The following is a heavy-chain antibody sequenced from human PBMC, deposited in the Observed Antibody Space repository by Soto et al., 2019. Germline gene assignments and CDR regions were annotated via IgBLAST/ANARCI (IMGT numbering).Heavy chain of an antibody. Sequence: ASVKVSCKASGYTFTSYGISWVRQAPGQGLEWMGWISAYNGNTNYAQKLQGRVTMTTDTSTSTAYMELRSLRSDDTAVYYCARSNSGYSGYEHWFDPWGQGTLVTVSS. D-gene: IGHD5-12*01. V-gene: IGHV1-18*01. CDR2: ISAYNGNT. CDR3: ARSNSGYSGYEHWFDP. J-gene: IGHJ5*02. CDR1: GYTFTSYG.